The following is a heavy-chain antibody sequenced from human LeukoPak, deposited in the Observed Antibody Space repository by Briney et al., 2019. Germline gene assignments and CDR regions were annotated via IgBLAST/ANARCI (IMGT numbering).Heavy chain of an antibody. J-gene: IGHJ4*02. V-gene: IGHV1-46*01. CDR1: GYTFTNYY. D-gene: IGHD4-23*01. CDR2: INPSGGRT. CDR3: VRELAGGYFDY. Sequence: GASVKLSCKASGYTFTNYYIHWVRQAPGQGLEWMGKINPSGGRTVYAQKFQGRVTVTRDTSTSTVYMDLSSLRSEDAAVYYCVRELAGGYFDYWGQGTLVTVSS.